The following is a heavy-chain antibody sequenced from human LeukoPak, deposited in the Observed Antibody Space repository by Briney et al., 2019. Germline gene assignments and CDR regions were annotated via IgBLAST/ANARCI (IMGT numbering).Heavy chain of an antibody. CDR1: GFTFSSYG. V-gene: IGHV3-30*03. CDR3: ARERRDCSSTSCYMGDSFDY. CDR2: ISYDGSNK. D-gene: IGHD2-2*01. Sequence: GGSLRLSCAASGFTFSSYGMHWVRQAPGKGLEWVAVISYDGSNKYYADSVKGRFTISRDNSKNTLYLQMNSLRAEDTAVYYCARERRDCSSTSCYMGDSFDYWGQGTLVTVSS. J-gene: IGHJ4*02.